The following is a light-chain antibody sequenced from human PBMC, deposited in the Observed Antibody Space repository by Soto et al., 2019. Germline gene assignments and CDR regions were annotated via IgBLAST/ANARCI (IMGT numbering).Light chain of an antibody. Sequence: DVQMTQSPSSLSASLGDRVTITCRASQSISSYLNWYQQKPGKAPKLLIYAASSLQSGVPSRFSGSVSGTDFTLTISSLQPEDFATYYCQQSYSTPRTFGQGTKVDSK. J-gene: IGKJ1*01. CDR3: QQSYSTPRT. CDR2: AAS. V-gene: IGKV1-39*01. CDR1: QSISSY.